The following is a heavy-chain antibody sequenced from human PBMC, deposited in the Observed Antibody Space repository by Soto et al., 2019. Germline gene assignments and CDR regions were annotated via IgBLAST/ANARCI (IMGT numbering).Heavy chain of an antibody. CDR1: GFIFTNTW. Sequence: EVQLVESGGGLVKPGGSLRLSCAASGFIFTNTWMTWVRQAPGKGLEWVGRIKSKTAGGTTDYAAPVKGRFTVSRDDSKNTLYLQLNTPKTEDTAVYYCASYGDTNFDYWGQGTLVTVSS. J-gene: IGHJ4*02. CDR3: ASYGDTNFDY. V-gene: IGHV3-15*01. CDR2: IKSKTAGGTT. D-gene: IGHD3-10*01.